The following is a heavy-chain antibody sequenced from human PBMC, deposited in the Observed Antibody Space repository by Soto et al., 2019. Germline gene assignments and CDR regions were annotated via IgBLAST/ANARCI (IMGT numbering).Heavy chain of an antibody. V-gene: IGHV5-51*01. Sequence: GESLKISCKGSGYSFTSYWIGWVRQMPGKGLEWMGIIYPGDSDTRYSPSFQGQVTISADKSISTAYLQWSSLKASDTAMYYCARQGTRTRELWFGELTSSYYYYMDVWGKGTTVTVSS. CDR2: IYPGDSDT. J-gene: IGHJ6*03. CDR3: ARQGTRTRELWFGELTSSYYYYMDV. CDR1: GYSFTSYW. D-gene: IGHD3-10*01.